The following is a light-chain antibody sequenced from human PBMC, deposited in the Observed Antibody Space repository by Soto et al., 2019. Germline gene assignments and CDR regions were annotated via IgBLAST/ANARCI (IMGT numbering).Light chain of an antibody. Sequence: QSVLTQPASVSGSPGQSITISCTGTSSDVGAYNYVSWYQQHPGKAPKLMIYDVGNRPSGVSSRFSGSKSGNTASLTFSGLQAEDEADYYCSSYTTSSIYVFGTGTKVTVL. V-gene: IGLV2-14*01. CDR2: DVG. J-gene: IGLJ1*01. CDR1: SSDVGAYNY. CDR3: SSYTTSSIYV.